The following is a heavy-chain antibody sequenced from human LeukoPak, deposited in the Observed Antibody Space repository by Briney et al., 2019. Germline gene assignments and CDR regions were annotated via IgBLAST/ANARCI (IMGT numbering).Heavy chain of an antibody. J-gene: IGHJ6*03. Sequence: PGGSLRLSCAASGFTFSRYGMHWVRQAPGKGLEWVAVISYDGSNKYYADSVKGRFTISRDNADNSLYLQMNSLGAEDTAVYFCARLGPVNKDHYIDVGGKGTTVTISS. CDR1: GFTFSRYG. CDR3: ARLGPVNKDHYIDV. V-gene: IGHV3-30*03. D-gene: IGHD4-17*01. CDR2: ISYDGSNK.